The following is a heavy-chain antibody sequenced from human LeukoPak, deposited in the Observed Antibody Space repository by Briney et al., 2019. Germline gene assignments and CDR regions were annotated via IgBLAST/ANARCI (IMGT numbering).Heavy chain of an antibody. Sequence: GESLKISCKGSGYNFTTYWIGWVRQMPGKGLEWMGIIYPGDSDTTYSPSFQGQVTISADKSISTAYLQWSSLKASDTAMYFCARLSGTYFEEFDYWGQGTLVTVSS. V-gene: IGHV5-51*01. J-gene: IGHJ4*02. D-gene: IGHD1-26*01. CDR1: GYNFTTYW. CDR2: IYPGDSDT. CDR3: ARLSGTYFEEFDY.